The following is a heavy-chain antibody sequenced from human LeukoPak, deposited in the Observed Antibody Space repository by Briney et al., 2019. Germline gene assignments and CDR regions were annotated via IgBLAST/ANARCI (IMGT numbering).Heavy chain of an antibody. V-gene: IGHV6-1*01. Sequence: SQTLSLTCAISGDSVSSNSDAWNWIRQSPSRGLEWLGRTYYRSKWYNDFAVSVKSRITINPDTSKNQFSLQLNSVTPEDTAAYYCARAGGASWYFDYWGQGTLVTVSS. D-gene: IGHD3-10*01. CDR2: TYYRSKWYN. J-gene: IGHJ4*02. CDR3: ARAGGASWYFDY. CDR1: GDSVSSNSDA.